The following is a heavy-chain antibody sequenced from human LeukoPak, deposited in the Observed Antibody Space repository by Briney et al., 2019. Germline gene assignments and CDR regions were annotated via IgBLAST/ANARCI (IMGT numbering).Heavy chain of an antibody. J-gene: IGHJ6*03. CDR1: GFTFSTYE. Sequence: GGSLRLSCAASGFTFSTYEINWVRQAPGKGLEWLSHISTSGSSIHYAYSVKGRFTISRANAKTSLYLQMNSLRAEDTALYYCARESPSGSYSYYYYYMDVWGKGTTVTVSS. D-gene: IGHD1-26*01. CDR3: ARESPSGSYSYYYYYMDV. V-gene: IGHV3-48*03. CDR2: ISTSGSSI.